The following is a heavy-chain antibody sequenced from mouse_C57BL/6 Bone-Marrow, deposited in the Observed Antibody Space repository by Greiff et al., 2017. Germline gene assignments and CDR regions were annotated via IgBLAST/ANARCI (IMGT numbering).Heavy chain of an antibody. Sequence: EVKLVESGGDLVKPGGSLKLSCAASGFTFSSYGMSWVRQTPDKRLEWVATISSGGSYTYYPDSVKGRFTISRDHAKNTLYLQMSSLKSEDTAMYYCAGYSRRDWYFDVWGTGTTVTVSS. J-gene: IGHJ1*03. CDR3: AGYSRRDWYFDV. D-gene: IGHD1-2*01. V-gene: IGHV5-6*01. CDR1: GFTFSSYG. CDR2: ISSGGSYT.